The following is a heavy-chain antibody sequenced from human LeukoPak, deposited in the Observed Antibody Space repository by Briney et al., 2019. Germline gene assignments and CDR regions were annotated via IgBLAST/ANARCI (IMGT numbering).Heavy chain of an antibody. Sequence: SETLSLTCTVSGGSISSSSYYWGWIRQPPGRGLEWIGSIYYSGSTYYNPSLKSRVTISVDTSKNQFSLKLCSVTAADTAVYYCARDKLGSGSFDYWGQGTLVTVSS. J-gene: IGHJ4*02. CDR2: IYYSGST. CDR1: GGSISSSSYY. CDR3: ARDKLGSGSFDY. V-gene: IGHV4-39*07. D-gene: IGHD6-19*01.